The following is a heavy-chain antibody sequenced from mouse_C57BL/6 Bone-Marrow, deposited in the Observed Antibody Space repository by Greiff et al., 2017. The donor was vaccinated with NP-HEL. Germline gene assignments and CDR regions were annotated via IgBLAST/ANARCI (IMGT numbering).Heavy chain of an antibody. D-gene: IGHD1-1*01. CDR3: TRDRGAVVADV. V-gene: IGHV5-9-1*02. CDR1: GFTFSSYA. J-gene: IGHJ1*03. CDR2: ISSGGDYI. Sequence: EVKLMESGEGLVKPGGSLKLSCAASGFTFSSYAMSWVRQTPEKRLEWVAYISSGGDYIYYADTVKGRFTISRDNARNTLYLQMSSLKSEDTAMYYCTRDRGAVVADVWGTGTTVTVSS.